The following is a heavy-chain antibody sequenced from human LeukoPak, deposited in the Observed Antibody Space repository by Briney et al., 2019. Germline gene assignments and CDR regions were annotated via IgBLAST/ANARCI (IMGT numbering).Heavy chain of an antibody. CDR3: ARGLGYCSSTSCYTRAPLDY. CDR1: GGSFSGYY. D-gene: IGHD2-2*02. J-gene: IGHJ4*02. CDR2: INHSGST. V-gene: IGHV4-34*01. Sequence: SETLSLTCAVYGGSFSGYYWSWIRQPPGKGLEWVGEINHSGSTNYNPSLKSRVTISVDTSKNQFSLKLSSVTAADTAVYYCARGLGYCSSTSCYTRAPLDYWGQGTLVTVSS.